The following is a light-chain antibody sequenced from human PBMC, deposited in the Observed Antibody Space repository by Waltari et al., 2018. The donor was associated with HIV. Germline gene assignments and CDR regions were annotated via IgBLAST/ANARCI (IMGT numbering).Light chain of an antibody. CDR3: QQTLSPPRT. V-gene: IGKV1-39*01. Sequence: DINVTQSPSSLSASVGDRVTITCRTSQNIINYLSWYHQSPGKAPTLLIFSASTVQDGVSSRFSGSGSGTDCALSIAGLQREDFGTYYCQQTLSPPRTFGPGT. J-gene: IGKJ3*01. CDR2: SAS. CDR1: QNIINY.